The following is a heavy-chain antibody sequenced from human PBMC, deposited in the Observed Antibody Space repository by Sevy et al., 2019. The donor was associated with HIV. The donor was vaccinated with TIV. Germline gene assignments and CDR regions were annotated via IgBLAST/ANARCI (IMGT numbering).Heavy chain of an antibody. D-gene: IGHD3-9*01. V-gene: IGHV3-23*01. CDR1: GFTFSSYA. CDR2: ISGSGGST. Sequence: GGSLRLSCAASGFTFSSYAMSWVRQAPGKGLERVSAISGSGGSTYYADSVKGRFTISRDNSKNTLYLQMNSLRAEDTAVYYCAKDFSASDILTGYPEYYFDYWGQGTLVTVSS. CDR3: AKDFSASDILTGYPEYYFDY. J-gene: IGHJ4*02.